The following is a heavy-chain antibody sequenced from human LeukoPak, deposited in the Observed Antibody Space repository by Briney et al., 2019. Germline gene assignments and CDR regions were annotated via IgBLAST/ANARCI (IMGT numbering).Heavy chain of an antibody. CDR3: AREASLGY. Sequence: GGSLRLSCAASGFTFSSYEMNWVRQAPGKGLEWVSYISRSGSTTKYADSVKGRFTISRDNAKNSLYLEMNSLRAEDTAVYYCAREASLGYWGQGTLVTVSS. V-gene: IGHV3-48*03. CDR1: GFTFSSYE. CDR2: ISRSGSTT. J-gene: IGHJ4*02.